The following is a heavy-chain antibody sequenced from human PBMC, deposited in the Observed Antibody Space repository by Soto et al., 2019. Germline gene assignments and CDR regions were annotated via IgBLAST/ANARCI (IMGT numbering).Heavy chain of an antibody. Sequence: SETLSLTCTVSGGSISSNYGTWIRQPPGKGLEWIGYVYNSGSTNYNPSLKSRVTISEDTSKSQFSLKVNSMTAADTAVYYCARYRREAVAGYTLDNWGQGILVTVSS. CDR1: GGSISSNY. CDR3: ARYRREAVAGYTLDN. V-gene: IGHV4-59*01. D-gene: IGHD6-13*01. CDR2: VYNSGST. J-gene: IGHJ4*02.